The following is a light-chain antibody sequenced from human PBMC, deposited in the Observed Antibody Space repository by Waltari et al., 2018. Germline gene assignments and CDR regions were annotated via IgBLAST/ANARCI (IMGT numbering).Light chain of an antibody. CDR1: QSVLYSSNNKNY. CDR2: WAS. V-gene: IGKV4-1*01. J-gene: IGKJ4*01. Sequence: DIVMTQSLDSLAVSLGEWATINCKSSQSVLYSSNNKNYLAWYQQKPGQPPRLLIYWASTRESGVPDRFSGSGSETDFTLTISSLQAEDVAVYYCQQYYSTPPLTFGGGTKVEIK. CDR3: QQYYSTPPLT.